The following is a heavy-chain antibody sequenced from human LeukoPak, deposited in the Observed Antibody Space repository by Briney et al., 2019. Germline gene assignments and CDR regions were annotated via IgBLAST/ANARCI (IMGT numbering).Heavy chain of an antibody. Sequence: GGSLRLSCAASGFTFSRYGMHWVRQAPGKGLEWVAFIRYDESTKYYADSVKGRFTISRDNAKNSLYLQKNSLRAEDTAVYYCARAGMDTAMVYYYYYYMDVWGKGTTVTVSS. V-gene: IGHV3-30*02. CDR2: IRYDESTK. CDR1: GFTFSRYG. D-gene: IGHD5-18*01. J-gene: IGHJ6*03. CDR3: ARAGMDTAMVYYYYYYMDV.